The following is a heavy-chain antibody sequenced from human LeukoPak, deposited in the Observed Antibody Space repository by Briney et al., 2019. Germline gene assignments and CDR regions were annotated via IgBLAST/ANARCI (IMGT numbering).Heavy chain of an antibody. J-gene: IGHJ4*02. V-gene: IGHV3-48*04. CDR2: ISTGSSTI. D-gene: IGHD3-22*01. Sequence: PGGSLRLSCAASGFTFSSYSMNWVRQAPGKGLEWVSYISTGSSTIYYADSVKGRFTISRDNAKNSLYLQMNSLRAEDTAVYYCASQGGYYYDTSSDYWGQGPLVTVSS. CDR3: ASQGGYYYDTSSDY. CDR1: GFTFSSYS.